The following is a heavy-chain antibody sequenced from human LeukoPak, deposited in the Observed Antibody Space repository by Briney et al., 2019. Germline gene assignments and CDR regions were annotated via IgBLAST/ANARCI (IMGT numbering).Heavy chain of an antibody. Sequence: QPGGSLRLSCTASGYTFSSYAMTWVRQAPGEGLEWVSAISGSGANTYYADSVKGRFAASRDNSKDTLYLQMRSLRAEDTAVYYCARGRSGYGPFDAFDIWGHGTWLTVSS. D-gene: IGHD3-22*01. CDR2: ISGSGANT. CDR1: GYTFSSYA. J-gene: IGHJ3*02. V-gene: IGHV3-23*01. CDR3: ARGRSGYGPFDAFDI.